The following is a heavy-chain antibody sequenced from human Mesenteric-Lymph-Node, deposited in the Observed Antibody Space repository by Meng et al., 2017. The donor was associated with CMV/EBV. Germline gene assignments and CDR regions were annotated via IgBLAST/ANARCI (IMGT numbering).Heavy chain of an antibody. CDR1: GFTFTNSW. Sequence: GESLRLSCAASGFTFTNSWMSWVRQAPGKGLEWVGRIKSKTDGGTTDDAAPVKGRFTISRDDSKNTLYLQMNSLKTEDTAVYYCTTDLIAARTGGITDYWGQGTLVTVSS. V-gene: IGHV3-15*01. J-gene: IGHJ4*02. CDR3: TTDLIAARTGGITDY. CDR2: IKSKTDGGTT. D-gene: IGHD6-6*01.